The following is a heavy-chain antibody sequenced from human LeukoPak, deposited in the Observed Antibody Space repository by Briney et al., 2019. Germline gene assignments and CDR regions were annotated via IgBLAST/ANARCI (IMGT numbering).Heavy chain of an antibody. J-gene: IGHJ4*02. CDR2: IIPIFGTA. D-gene: IGHD3-10*01. V-gene: IGHV1-69*05. CDR3: AREGSLVRGVTALDY. Sequence: GASVKVSCKASGGTFSSYAISWVRQAPGQGLEWMGGIIPIFGTANYAQKFQGRVTITTDESTSTAYMELRSLRSDDTAVYYCAREGSLVRGVTALDYWGQGTLVTVSS. CDR1: GGTFSSYA.